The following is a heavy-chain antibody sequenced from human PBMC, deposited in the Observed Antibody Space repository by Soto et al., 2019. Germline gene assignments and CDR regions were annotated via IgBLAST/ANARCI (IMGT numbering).Heavy chain of an antibody. CDR1: GGSFSGYY. V-gene: IGHV4-34*01. Sequence: SETLSLTCSVYGGSFSGYYWSWIRQPPGKGLEWIGEINHSGSTNYNPSLKSRVTISVDTSKNQFSLKLSSVTAADTAVYYCVRDYYYYGMDVWGKGTTVNVAS. CDR2: INHSGST. J-gene: IGHJ6*04. CDR3: VRDYYYYGMDV.